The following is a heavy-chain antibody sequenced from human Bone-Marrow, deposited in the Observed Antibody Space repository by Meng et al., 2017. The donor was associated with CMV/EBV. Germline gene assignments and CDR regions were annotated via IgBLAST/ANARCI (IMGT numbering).Heavy chain of an antibody. Sequence: GESLKISCAASGFTFSSYSMNWVRQAPGKGLEWVSSISSSSSYIYYADSVKGRFTISRDNAKNSLYLQMNRLRAEDTAVYYCARDFCDFWSGYYTTGRDKWFDPWGQGTLVTVSS. CDR3: ARDFCDFWSGYYTTGRDKWFDP. CDR1: GFTFSSYS. J-gene: IGHJ5*02. D-gene: IGHD3-3*01. V-gene: IGHV3-21*01. CDR2: ISSSSSYI.